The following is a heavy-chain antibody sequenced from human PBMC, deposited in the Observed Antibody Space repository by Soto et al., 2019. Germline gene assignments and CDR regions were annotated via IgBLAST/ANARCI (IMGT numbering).Heavy chain of an antibody. CDR2: IYTSGTT. J-gene: IGHJ4*02. D-gene: IGHD3-16*01. Sequence: PSETLSLTCTVSGDSISSYYWSWIRQPAGKGLEWIGRIYTSGTTNYNPSLKSRVTMSVDTSKNQFSLKLSSVTAADTAVYYCARRPAGYYDYVWGNWGQGTLVTVSS. CDR1: GDSISSYY. V-gene: IGHV4-4*07. CDR3: ARRPAGYYDYVWGN.